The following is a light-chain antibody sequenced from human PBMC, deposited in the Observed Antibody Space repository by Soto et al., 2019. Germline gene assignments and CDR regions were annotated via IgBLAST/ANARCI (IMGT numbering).Light chain of an antibody. CDR1: QSISSY. Sequence: DIQMTQSPSSLSASVGDRVTITCRASQSISSYLNWYQQKPGKAPKLLIYAASSLQSGVPSRFSGSGSGTDYTLTISSLQPEDFATYYCQQSRTFGQGTKLEIK. J-gene: IGKJ2*02. CDR3: QQSRT. V-gene: IGKV1-39*01. CDR2: AAS.